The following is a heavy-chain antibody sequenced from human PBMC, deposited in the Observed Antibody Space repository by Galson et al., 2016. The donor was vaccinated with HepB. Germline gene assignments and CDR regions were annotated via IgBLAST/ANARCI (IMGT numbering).Heavy chain of an antibody. V-gene: IGHV4-39*01. D-gene: IGHD6-19*01. J-gene: IGHJ4*02. CDR1: GASINSSSYY. CDR3: ARRSGWQMFFED. Sequence: ETLSLTCTVSGASINSSSYYWGWIRQPPGKGLEWIGSINYSGTTYYNPSLKSRVIISVDTSKNRFSLRLRSVTAADTSTYCCARRSGWQMFFEDWGRGTLVTVSS. CDR2: INYSGTT.